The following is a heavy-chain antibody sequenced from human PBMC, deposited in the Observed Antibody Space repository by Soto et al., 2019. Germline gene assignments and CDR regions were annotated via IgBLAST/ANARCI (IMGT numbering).Heavy chain of an antibody. CDR1: GGSISSSSYY. Sequence: PSETLSLTCTVSGGSISSSSYYWGWIRPPPGKGLEWIGSIYYSGSTYYNPSLKSRVTISVDTSKNQSSLKLSSVTAADTAVYYCARHVSQPTWFDPWGQGTLVTVSS. CDR3: ARHVSQPTWFDP. CDR2: IYYSGST. V-gene: IGHV4-39*01. J-gene: IGHJ5*02.